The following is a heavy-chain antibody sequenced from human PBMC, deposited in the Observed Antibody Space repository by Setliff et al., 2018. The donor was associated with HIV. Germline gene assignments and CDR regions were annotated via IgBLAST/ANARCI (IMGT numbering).Heavy chain of an antibody. CDR3: ARINDYGGNEGYFDY. D-gene: IGHD4-17*01. J-gene: IGHJ4*02. CDR2: ISAYNGNT. CDR1: GNIFTSYG. V-gene: IGHV1-18*01. Sequence: ASVKVSCKASGNIFTSYGITWVRQAPGQGLEWMGWISAYNGNTNYAQKLQGRVTMTTDTSTSTAYMELRSLRSDDTAVYYCARINDYGGNEGYFDYWGQGTLVTVSS.